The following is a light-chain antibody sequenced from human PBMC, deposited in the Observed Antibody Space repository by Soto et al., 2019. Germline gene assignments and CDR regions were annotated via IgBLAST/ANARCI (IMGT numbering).Light chain of an antibody. Sequence: DIQMTQSPSFVSASVGDSVTITCRASQAASTWLAWYQQKPGGAPRLLIYAASTLQSGVPSRFSGSGSGTDFTLTIRSLQPEDFATYYCQQSNSFPRTFGGGTRWIS. CDR2: AAS. J-gene: IGKJ4*01. V-gene: IGKV1-12*01. CDR3: QQSNSFPRT. CDR1: QAASTW.